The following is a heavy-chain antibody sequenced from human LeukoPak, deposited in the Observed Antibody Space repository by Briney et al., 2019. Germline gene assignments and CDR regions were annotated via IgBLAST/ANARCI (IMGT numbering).Heavy chain of an antibody. Sequence: GGSPRLSCTASGLTFGSYGMNWVRQPPGKGLEWVGIIWNHGGKTTYADSVKGRFTISRDNSKNTLYLQMNSLRAEDTAVYYCARKIGGAVAGNWYFDLWGRGTLVIVSS. CDR1: GLTFGSYG. J-gene: IGHJ2*01. V-gene: IGHV3-33*01. CDR2: IWNHGGKT. D-gene: IGHD6-19*01. CDR3: ARKIGGAVAGNWYFDL.